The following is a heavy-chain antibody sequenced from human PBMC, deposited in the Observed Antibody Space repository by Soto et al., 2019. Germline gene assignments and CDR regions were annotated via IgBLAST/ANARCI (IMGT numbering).Heavy chain of an antibody. V-gene: IGHV3-21*06. CDR1: GFTFSSYS. J-gene: IGHJ3*02. CDR2: ISSSSSYI. D-gene: IGHD3-3*01. CDR3: ARDEKGYLVVTMGGGHYAFDI. Sequence: EVQLVEPGGGLVKPGGSLRLSCAASGFTFSSYSMNWVRQAPGKGLEWVSSISSSSSYIYYAGSVKGRFTISRDNAKNVMYLKMNCLRAEDTAVYYCARDEKGYLVVTMGGGHYAFDIWRQGTMVTVSS.